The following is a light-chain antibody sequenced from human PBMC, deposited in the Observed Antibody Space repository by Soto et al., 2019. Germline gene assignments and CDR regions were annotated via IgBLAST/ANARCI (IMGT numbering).Light chain of an antibody. CDR3: GTWDSSLSAVV. CDR1: SSNIGNNY. J-gene: IGLJ2*01. CDR2: ENN. V-gene: IGLV1-51*02. Sequence: QSVLTQPPSVSAAPGQKFTISCSGSSSNIGNNYVSWYQQLPGTAPKLLIYENNKRPSGIPDRFSGSKSGTSATLGITGLQTGDEADYYCGTWDSSLSAVVFGGGTKVTV.